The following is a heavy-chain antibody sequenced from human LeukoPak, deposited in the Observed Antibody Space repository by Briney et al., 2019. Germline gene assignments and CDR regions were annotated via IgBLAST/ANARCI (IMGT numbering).Heavy chain of an antibody. CDR3: ARDEKAHDGRGSAPRFDC. CDR2: VHNIGIN. Sequence: PSEILSLTCTVSGDSISSYVWSWIRQPAGKGLEWIGRVHNIGINEYNPSLRSRVTMAVDTSKNEFSLRLSSVTAADTAVYYCARDEKAHDGRGSAPRFDCWGQGILITVSS. D-gene: IGHD5-12*01. V-gene: IGHV4-4*07. J-gene: IGHJ4*02. CDR1: GDSISSYV.